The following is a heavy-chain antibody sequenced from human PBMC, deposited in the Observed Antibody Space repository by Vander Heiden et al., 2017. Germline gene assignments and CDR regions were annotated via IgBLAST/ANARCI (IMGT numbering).Heavy chain of an antibody. Sequence: QLRLQESGPGLVQPSETLSLTCTVSGGSIRRSSYYWGWIRQPPGKGLEWIGNIYYSGSTSYNPSLKSRVTISVDTSKNQFSLKLSSVTAADTAVYYCARYNYDSSGYAYFDYWGLGTLVIVSS. CDR3: ARYNYDSSGYAYFDY. V-gene: IGHV4-39*01. CDR1: GGSIRRSSYY. CDR2: IYYSGST. J-gene: IGHJ4*02. D-gene: IGHD3-22*01.